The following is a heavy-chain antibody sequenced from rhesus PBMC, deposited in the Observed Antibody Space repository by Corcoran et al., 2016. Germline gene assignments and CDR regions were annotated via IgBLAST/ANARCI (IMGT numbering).Heavy chain of an antibody. CDR2: ISYSGST. D-gene: IGHD6-25*01. CDR3: ARARGIAAEGDAFDF. CDR1: GYSISSGYG. V-gene: IGHV4-122*02. J-gene: IGHJ3*01. Sequence: QLQLQESGPGLVKPSETLSLTCAVSGYSISSGYGWSWIRQPPGKGLDRIGYISYSGSTSYTPSLKGRVTISRDTSKNQFSLKLGSVTAADTAVYYCARARGIAAEGDAFDFWGQGLRVTVSS.